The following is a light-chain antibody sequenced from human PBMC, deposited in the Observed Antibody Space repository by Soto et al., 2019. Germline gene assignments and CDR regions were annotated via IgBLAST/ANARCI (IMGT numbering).Light chain of an antibody. J-gene: IGKJ1*01. CDR2: DAS. V-gene: IGKV3D-20*01. Sequence: EIVLTQSPATLSLSPGERATLSCGASQSVSSGYLAWYQQKPGLAPRLLIYDASSRATGIPDRFSGSGSGTDFTLTISRLEPEDFAVYFCQQYGSPPPQTFGQGTKVELK. CDR3: QQYGSPPPQT. CDR1: QSVSSGY.